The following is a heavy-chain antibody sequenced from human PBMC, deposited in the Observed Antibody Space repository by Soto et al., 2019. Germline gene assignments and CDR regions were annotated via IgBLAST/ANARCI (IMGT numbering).Heavy chain of an antibody. CDR3: ARTTVTASYYYMDV. Sequence: GASVKVSCKASGYTFTNYGFTWVRQAPGQGLEWLGWISTYNGNTKYAQKVQGRLTMTTDTSTGTANMELTSLRSDGTALYYCARTTVTASYYYMDVWGKGSTVTVSS. D-gene: IGHD4-17*01. J-gene: IGHJ6*03. CDR1: GYTFTNYG. CDR2: ISTYNGNT. V-gene: IGHV1-18*01.